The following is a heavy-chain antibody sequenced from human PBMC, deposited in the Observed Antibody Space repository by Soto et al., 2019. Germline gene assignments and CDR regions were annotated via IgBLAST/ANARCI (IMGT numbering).Heavy chain of an antibody. CDR1: GYTFTTYG. CDR2: ISAYSGST. J-gene: IGHJ4*02. V-gene: IGHV1-18*01. Sequence: QVQLVQSGAEVKKPGASVKVSCKASGYTFTTYGISWVRQAPGQGLEWMGGISAYSGSTKFAQKLQGRVTMTTDTPPTTAYMELRSLTSDDTAVYYCARDSTKSSSWPYYFDYWGQGTLVTVSS. D-gene: IGHD6-13*01. CDR3: ARDSTKSSSWPYYFDY.